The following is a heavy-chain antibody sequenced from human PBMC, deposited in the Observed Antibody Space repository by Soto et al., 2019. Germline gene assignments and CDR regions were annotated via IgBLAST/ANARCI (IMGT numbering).Heavy chain of an antibody. CDR3: ARRGYGSSCPNVYMDV. CDR1: GFTFSNYE. D-gene: IGHD6-13*01. J-gene: IGHJ6*03. Sequence: EAQLVESGGGLVQPGGSLRLSCAASGFTFSNYEMHWVRQAPGKGLEYVSGISNNGAHTDYAKSVKGRFTISRDNSENTLYLQMGSLRAEDMALYYCARRGYGSSCPNVYMDVWGKGTTVTVSS. CDR2: ISNNGAHT. V-gene: IGHV3-64*01.